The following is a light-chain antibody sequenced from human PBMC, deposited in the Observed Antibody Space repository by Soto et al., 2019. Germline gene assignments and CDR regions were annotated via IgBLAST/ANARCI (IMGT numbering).Light chain of an antibody. Sequence: EIMMTQSPANVSVFPGERATLSCRASQSIDSDLAWYQQNPGHVPRLLIYGASTRATGVPARFSGSGSGTEFTLTIIILQSDDFAVYYCQQYSHWRTFGPGTKVEIK. V-gene: IGKV3-15*01. J-gene: IGKJ1*01. CDR3: QQYSHWRT. CDR1: QSIDSD. CDR2: GAS.